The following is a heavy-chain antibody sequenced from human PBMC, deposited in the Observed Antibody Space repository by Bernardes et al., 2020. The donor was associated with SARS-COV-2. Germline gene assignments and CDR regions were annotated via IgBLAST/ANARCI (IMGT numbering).Heavy chain of an antibody. Sequence: GPQLVKPTHTIPLTRTFSGFSLRTRGMCVSWIRQPPGKALEWLARIDWADDKYYSTSLKTRLTISKDTSKNQVVLTMTNMDPVDTATYYCARSIAAAGYDYWGQGTLVTVSA. J-gene: IGHJ4*02. CDR3: ARSIAAAGYDY. CDR2: IDWADDK. V-gene: IGHV2-70*11. CDR1: GFSLRTRGMC. D-gene: IGHD6-13*01.